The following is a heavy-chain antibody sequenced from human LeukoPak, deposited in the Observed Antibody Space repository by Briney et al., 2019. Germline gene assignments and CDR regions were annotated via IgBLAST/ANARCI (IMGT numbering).Heavy chain of an antibody. D-gene: IGHD4-17*01. CDR1: GFTFATSA. CDR2: TVVGSGHT. CDR3: AATLTVTTGTTYYGMDV. J-gene: IGHJ6*02. Sequence: SVKVSCKASGFTFATSAVQWVRQARGQRLEWIGWTVVGSGHTNYAQKFQERVTITRDMSTRTAYMELSSLRSEDTAVYYCAATLTVTTGTTYYGMDVWGQGTTVAVSS. V-gene: IGHV1-58*01.